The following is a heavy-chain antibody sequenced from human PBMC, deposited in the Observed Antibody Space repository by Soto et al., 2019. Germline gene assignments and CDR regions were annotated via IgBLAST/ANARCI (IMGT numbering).Heavy chain of an antibody. V-gene: IGHV4-31*03. CDR3: ARGLIVEMAFAY. D-gene: IGHD3-16*02. CDR1: GGSISSGGYY. CDR2: IYYSGST. J-gene: IGHJ4*02. Sequence: QVQLQESGPGLVKPSQTLSLTCTVSGGSISSGGYYWSWIRQHPGKGLEWIGYIYYSGSTYYNPSLTSGVTTSVDTSKNQFSLKLSSVTAADTAVYYCARGLIVEMAFAYWGQGTLVTVSS.